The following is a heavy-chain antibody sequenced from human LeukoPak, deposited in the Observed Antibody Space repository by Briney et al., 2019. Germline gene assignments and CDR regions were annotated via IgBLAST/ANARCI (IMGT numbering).Heavy chain of an antibody. Sequence: GGSLRLSCAASGFTFSSYSMNWVRQAPGKGLEWVSSISSSSSYIYYADSVKGRFTISRDNAKNSLYLQMNSLRAEDTAVYYCARDRQQLAHGGHYWGQGTLVTVSS. V-gene: IGHV3-21*01. J-gene: IGHJ4*02. CDR1: GFTFSSYS. CDR2: ISSSSSYI. CDR3: ARDRQQLAHGGHY. D-gene: IGHD6-13*01.